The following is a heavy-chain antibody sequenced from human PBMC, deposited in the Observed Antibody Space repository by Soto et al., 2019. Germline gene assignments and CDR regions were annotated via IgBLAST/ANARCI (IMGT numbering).Heavy chain of an antibody. CDR1: GFSLSTSGMC. J-gene: IGHJ4*02. Sequence: GSGSYAGEHTQTLTLTCTFSGFSLSTSGMCVSWIRQPPGKALEWLALIDWDNDKYYSTSLKARLTISKDTSKNQVVLTMTNMDPVDTATYFCVRFLGIRGPIDYWGQGALVTVSS. CDR2: IDWDNDK. V-gene: IGHV2-70*13. D-gene: IGHD3-10*01. CDR3: VRFLGIRGPIDY.